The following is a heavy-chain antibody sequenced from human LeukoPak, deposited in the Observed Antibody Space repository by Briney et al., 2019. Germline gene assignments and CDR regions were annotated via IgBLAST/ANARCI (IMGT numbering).Heavy chain of an antibody. V-gene: IGHV4-59*08. Sequence: PSETLSLTCTVSGGSISSYYWSWIRQPPGKGLEWIGYIYYSGSTNYNPSLKSRVTISVDTSKNQFSLKLSSVTAADTAVYYCTRTSITMMGYYFDYWGQGSLVTVSS. D-gene: IGHD3-22*01. J-gene: IGHJ4*02. CDR3: TRTSITMMGYYFDY. CDR1: GGSISSYY. CDR2: IYYSGST.